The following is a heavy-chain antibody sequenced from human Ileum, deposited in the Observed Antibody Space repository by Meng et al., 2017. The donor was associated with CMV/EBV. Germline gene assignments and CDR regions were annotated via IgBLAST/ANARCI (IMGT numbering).Heavy chain of an antibody. D-gene: IGHD7-27*01. CDR3: ARDPGSHWFDP. V-gene: IGHV4-61*01. J-gene: IGHJ5*02. CDR2: IYYSGST. Sequence: GTVSGGSVSSGSYCWGWIRQPPGKGLEWIGYIYYSGSTNYNPSLKSRVTISVDTSKNQFSLKLSSVTAADTAVYYCARDPGSHWFDPWGQGTLVTVSS. CDR1: GGSVSSGSYC.